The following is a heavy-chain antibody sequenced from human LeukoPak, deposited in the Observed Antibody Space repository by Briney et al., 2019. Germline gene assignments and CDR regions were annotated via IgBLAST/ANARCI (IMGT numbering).Heavy chain of an antibody. CDR3: AREKACSTTSSCYAFDI. CDR1: GGSISSSSYY. CDR2: IYYSGST. V-gene: IGHV4-39*07. Sequence: SETLSLTCTVSGGSISSSSYYWGWIRQPPGKGLEWIGSIYYSGSTYYNPSLKSRVTISVDTSKNQFSLKLSSVTAADTAVYYCAREKACSTTSSCYAFDIWGQGTLVTVSS. D-gene: IGHD2-2*01. J-gene: IGHJ3*02.